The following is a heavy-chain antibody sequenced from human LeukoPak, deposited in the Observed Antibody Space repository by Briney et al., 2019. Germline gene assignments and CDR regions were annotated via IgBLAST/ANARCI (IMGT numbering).Heavy chain of an antibody. V-gene: IGHV3-53*01. J-gene: IGHJ2*01. Sequence: PGGSLRLSCAASGFTVSSNYMRWVRQAPGEGLEWVSVIYSGGDTYYADSVKGRFTISRDNSKNTLYLQMNSLRAEDTAVYYCARSFYDSGGHWYFDLWGRGTLVTVSS. CDR3: ARSFYDSGGHWYFDL. CDR1: GFTVSSNY. CDR2: IYSGGDT. D-gene: IGHD5/OR15-5a*01.